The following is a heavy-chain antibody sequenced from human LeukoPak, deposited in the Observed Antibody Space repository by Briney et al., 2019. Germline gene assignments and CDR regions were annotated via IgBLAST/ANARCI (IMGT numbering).Heavy chain of an antibody. CDR2: INPNGGST. CDR3: AREKGDGDYDFDF. J-gene: IGHJ4*02. D-gene: IGHD4-17*01. Sequence: ASVKVSCKASGYTFISYYMHWVRQAPGQGLEWMGIINPNGGSTSYAQKFQGRVTMTRDISTSTVYMELSSLRSEDTAVYYCAREKGDGDYDFDFWGQGTQVTVSS. V-gene: IGHV1-46*01. CDR1: GYTFISYY.